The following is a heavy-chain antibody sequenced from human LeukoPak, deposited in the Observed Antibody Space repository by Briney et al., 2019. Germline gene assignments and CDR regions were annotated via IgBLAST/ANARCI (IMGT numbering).Heavy chain of an antibody. CDR1: GFTFGSYG. Sequence: GGSLRLSCAASGFTFGSYGMHWVRQAPGKGLEWVASIRYDGSNKYYADSVKGRFTISRDNSKNTLYLQMNSLRAEDTAVYYCAKGSRRELQTFDYWGQGTLVTVSS. J-gene: IGHJ4*02. CDR3: AKGSRRELQTFDY. V-gene: IGHV3-30*02. CDR2: IRYDGSNK. D-gene: IGHD1-26*01.